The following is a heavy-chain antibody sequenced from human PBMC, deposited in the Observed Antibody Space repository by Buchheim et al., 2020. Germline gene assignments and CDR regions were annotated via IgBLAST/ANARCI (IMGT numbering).Heavy chain of an antibody. D-gene: IGHD5-18*01. J-gene: IGHJ6*02. CDR1: GDSISSYY. V-gene: IGHV4-59*01. Sequence: QVQLQESGPGLVKPSETLSLTCTVSGDSISSYYWSWIRQPPGKGLEWIGYIYYSGTTNYNPSLKSRVTISADTSKNQFSLKLSSVTAADTDVYYCARRDGSAAMGPYYCYGMDVWGQGTT. CDR3: ARRDGSAAMGPYYCYGMDV. CDR2: IYYSGTT.